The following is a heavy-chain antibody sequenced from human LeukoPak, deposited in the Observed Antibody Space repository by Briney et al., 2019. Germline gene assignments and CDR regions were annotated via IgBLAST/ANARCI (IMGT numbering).Heavy chain of an antibody. CDR3: ARDLPDADAFDI. V-gene: IGHV1-2*02. J-gene: IGHJ3*02. Sequence: ASVKVSCKASGYTLTGYYMHWVRQAPGQGLEWMGWINPNSGGTNYAQKFQGRVTMTRDTSISTAYMELSRLRSDDTAVYYCARDLPDADAFDIWGQGTMVTVSS. CDR2: INPNSGGT. CDR1: GYTLTGYY.